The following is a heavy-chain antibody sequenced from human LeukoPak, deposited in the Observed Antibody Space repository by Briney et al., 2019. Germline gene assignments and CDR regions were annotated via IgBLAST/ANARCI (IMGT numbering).Heavy chain of an antibody. J-gene: IGHJ4*02. D-gene: IGHD2-2*01. CDR1: GYTFTSHY. Sequence: ASVKVSCKTSGYTFTSHYLHWVRQAPGQGLEWMGIINASGGSTSFSQKFRGRVTMTRDTSTSSVFMELSRLKSGDTAVYYCATDVGGTRVVPTYYFHYWGQGTLVTVSS. V-gene: IGHV1-46*01. CDR3: ATDVGGTRVVPTYYFHY. CDR2: INASGGST.